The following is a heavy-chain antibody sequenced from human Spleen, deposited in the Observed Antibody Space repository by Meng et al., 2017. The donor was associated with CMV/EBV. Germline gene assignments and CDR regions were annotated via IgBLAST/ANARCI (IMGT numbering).Heavy chain of an antibody. CDR2: INPNSGGT. Sequence: QVRWVECGGDAKKPVSSVRFSCKTSRGTFRSIGFSCVRQAHGEGLEWMGWINPNSGGTNYAQKFQGRVTMTRDTSISTAYMELSRLRSDDTAVYYCARHSPIDYWGQGTLVTVSS. V-gene: IGHV1-2*02. CDR1: RGTFRSIG. J-gene: IGHJ4*02. CDR3: ARHSPIDY. D-gene: IGHD5-18*01.